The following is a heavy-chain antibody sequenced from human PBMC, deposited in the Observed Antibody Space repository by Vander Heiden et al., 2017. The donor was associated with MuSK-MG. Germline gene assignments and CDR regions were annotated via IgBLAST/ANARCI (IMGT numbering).Heavy chain of an antibody. D-gene: IGHD3-22*01. V-gene: IGHV1-69*17. Sequence: QVQLVQSGAEVKKPGSSVQVSCKASGGTFSSYAISWVRQAPGQGLEWMGGIIPIFGIANYAQKFQGRVTITADKSTSTAYMELSSLRSEDTAVYYCARIPAFSRDYYDSSGLLDYWGQGTLVTVSS. J-gene: IGHJ4*02. CDR3: ARIPAFSRDYYDSSGLLDY. CDR2: IIPIFGIA. CDR1: GGTFSSYA.